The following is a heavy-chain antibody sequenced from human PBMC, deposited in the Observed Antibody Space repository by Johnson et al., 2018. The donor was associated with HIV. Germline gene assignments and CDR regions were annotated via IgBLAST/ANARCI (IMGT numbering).Heavy chain of an antibody. Sequence: VQLVESGGGLVQPGGSLRLSCAASGFSFSISFLDWVHQAPGRGLESVSAISSNGGSTYYANSVKGRFTISRDNSRNTLHLQMNSLRADDTAVYYCAREGAWEVRPGAFDIWGQGTMVTVSP. CDR1: GFSFSISF. D-gene: IGHD1-26*01. J-gene: IGHJ3*02. V-gene: IGHV3-64*01. CDR3: AREGAWEVRPGAFDI. CDR2: ISSNGGST.